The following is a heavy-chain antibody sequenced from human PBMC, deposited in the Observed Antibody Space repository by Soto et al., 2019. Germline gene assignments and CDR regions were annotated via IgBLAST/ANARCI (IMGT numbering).Heavy chain of an antibody. Sequence: XGSLSLSFAASGFTFSSYSMNWVRQAPGKGLEWVSSISSSSSYIYYADSVKGRFTISRDNAKNSLYLQMNSLRAEDTAVYYCERGLTVVTAIVGYWGQGTLVTVSS. CDR3: ERGLTVVTAIVGY. V-gene: IGHV3-21*01. D-gene: IGHD2-21*02. CDR1: GFTFSSYS. J-gene: IGHJ4*02. CDR2: ISSSSSYI.